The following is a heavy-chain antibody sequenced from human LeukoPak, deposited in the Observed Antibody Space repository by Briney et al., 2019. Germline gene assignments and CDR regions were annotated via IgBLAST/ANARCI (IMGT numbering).Heavy chain of an antibody. CDR1: GYIFTSYA. V-gene: IGHV7-4-1*02. J-gene: IGHJ6*03. CDR2: INTNTGNP. CDR3: ASPPMLWFGELIYMDV. D-gene: IGHD3-10*01. Sequence: GASVKVSCKASGYIFTSYAMNWVRQAPGQGLEWMGWINTNTGNPTYAQGFTGRFVFSLDTSVSTAYLQISSLKAEDTAVYYCASPPMLWFGELIYMDVWGKGTTVTVSS.